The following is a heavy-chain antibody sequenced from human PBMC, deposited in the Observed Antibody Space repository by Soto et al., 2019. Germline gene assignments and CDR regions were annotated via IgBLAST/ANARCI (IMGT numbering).Heavy chain of an antibody. J-gene: IGHJ6*02. V-gene: IGHV3-33*01. CDR3: AREGDIVVVNSGYYYGMDV. D-gene: IGHD2-2*01. CDR2: IWYDGSNK. Sequence: GGSLRLSCAASGFTFSSYGMHWVRQAPGKGLEWVAVIWYDGSNKYYADSVKGRFTISRDNSKNTLYLQMNSLRAEDTAVYYCAREGDIVVVNSGYYYGMDVWGQGTTVTVSS. CDR1: GFTFSSYG.